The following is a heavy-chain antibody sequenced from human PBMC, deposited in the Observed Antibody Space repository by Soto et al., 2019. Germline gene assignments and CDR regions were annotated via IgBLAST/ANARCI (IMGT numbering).Heavy chain of an antibody. CDR2: ISGSGGST. CDR3: AKSPPLLLRFLEWSPPDYYMDV. Sequence: GGSLRLSCAASGFTFSSYAMSWVRQAPGKGLEWVSAISGSGGSTYYADSVKGRFTISRDNSKNTLYLQMNSLRAEDTAVYYCAKSPPLLLRFLEWSPPDYYMDVWGKGTTVTVSS. J-gene: IGHJ6*03. CDR1: GFTFSSYA. V-gene: IGHV3-23*01. D-gene: IGHD3-3*01.